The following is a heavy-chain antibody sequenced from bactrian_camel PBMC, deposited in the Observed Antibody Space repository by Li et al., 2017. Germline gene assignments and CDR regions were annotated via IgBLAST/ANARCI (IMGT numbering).Heavy chain of an antibody. CDR1: GYTFNEHC. CDR2: VHTSASRT. D-gene: IGHD6*01. Sequence: VQLVESGGDSVQRGGSLRLSCVASGYTFNEHCMAWFRQAPGKEREGVASVHTSASRTRYGDSVKGRFTISADTAKNTVYLQMNNLQPEDTATYYCAEGRGSRGEHCYSLNYWGQGTQVTVS. V-gene: IGHV3S1*01. CDR3: AEGRGSRGEHCYSLNY. J-gene: IGHJ4*01.